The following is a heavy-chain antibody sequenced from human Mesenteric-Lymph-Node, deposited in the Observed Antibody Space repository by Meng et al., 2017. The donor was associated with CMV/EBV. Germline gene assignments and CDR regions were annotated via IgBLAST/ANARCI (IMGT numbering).Heavy chain of an antibody. Sequence: ASVKVSCKASGYTFTSYAMHWVRQAPGQRLEWMGWSNAGNGNTKYSQEFQGRVTITRDTSASTAYMELSSLRSEDTAVYYCARRLKSALVVPPAMYYYYGMDVWGQGTTVTVSS. CDR1: GYTFTSYA. J-gene: IGHJ6*02. D-gene: IGHD2-2*01. CDR2: SNAGNGNT. V-gene: IGHV1-3*02. CDR3: ARRLKSALVVPPAMYYYYGMDV.